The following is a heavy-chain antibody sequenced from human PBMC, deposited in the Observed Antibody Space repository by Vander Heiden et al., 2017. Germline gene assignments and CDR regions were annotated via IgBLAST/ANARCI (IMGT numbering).Heavy chain of an antibody. CDR1: GFTFSSDA. Sequence: EVQLLESGGGLVQPGGSLRLSCAASGFTFSSDAMSWVRQAPGKGLEWVSAMSGSGGSTYYADSVKGRFTISRDNSKNTLYLQMNSLRAEDTAVYYCAKELNSYGDYGNWFDPWGQGTLVTVSS. J-gene: IGHJ5*02. CDR3: AKELNSYGDYGNWFDP. CDR2: MSGSGGST. V-gene: IGHV3-23*01. D-gene: IGHD4-17*01.